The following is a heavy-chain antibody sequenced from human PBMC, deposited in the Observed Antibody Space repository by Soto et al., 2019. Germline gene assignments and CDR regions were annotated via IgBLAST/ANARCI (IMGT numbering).Heavy chain of an antibody. CDR3: ARTSINSGSYSNKDFDY. V-gene: IGHV4-4*02. J-gene: IGHJ4*02. D-gene: IGHD1-26*01. CDR1: GGSISSSNW. CDR2: IYHSGST. Sequence: QVQLQESGPGLVKPSGTLSLTCAVSGGSISSSNWWSWVRQPPGKGLEWIGEIYHSGSTNYNPSLKSRVTISVDKSKNQFSLMLSSVTAADTAVYYSARTSINSGSYSNKDFDYWGQGTLVTVSS.